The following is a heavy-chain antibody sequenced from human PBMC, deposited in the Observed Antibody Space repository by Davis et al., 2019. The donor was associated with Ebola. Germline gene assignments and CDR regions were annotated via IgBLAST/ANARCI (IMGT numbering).Heavy chain of an antibody. CDR1: GGSINNYY. CDR2: IYYSGST. V-gene: IGHV4-59*13. J-gene: IGHJ4*02. CDR3: AISRIAAAGYFDY. D-gene: IGHD6-13*01. Sequence: PGGSLRLSCTVSGGSINNYYWSWIRQTPEKGLEWIGYIYYSGSTDYNPSLKSRVTISVDTSKNQFSLNLTSVTAADTAVYYCAISRIAAAGYFDYWGQGTLVTVSS.